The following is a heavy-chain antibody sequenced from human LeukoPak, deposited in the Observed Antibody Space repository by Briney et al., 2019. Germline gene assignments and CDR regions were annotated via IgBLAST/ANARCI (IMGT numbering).Heavy chain of an antibody. J-gene: IGHJ4*02. V-gene: IGHV3-48*03. CDR1: GFTFSSYE. CDR2: ISRSGSTI. D-gene: IGHD3-16*01. CDR3: ARAVAGDDY. Sequence: RGSLRLSCAASGFTFSSYEMNWVRQAPGKGLEWVSYISRSGSTIYYADSVKGRFTISRDNAKNSLYLQMNSLRDEDTAVYYCARAVAGDDYWGQGTLVTVSS.